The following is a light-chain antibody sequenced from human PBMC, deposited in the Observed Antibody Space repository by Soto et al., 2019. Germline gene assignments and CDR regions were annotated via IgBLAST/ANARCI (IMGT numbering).Light chain of an antibody. CDR1: QSLLHSNGYNY. CDR2: LGS. CDR3: MQALQTPRT. V-gene: IGKV2-28*01. Sequence: DIVMPQSPLSLPVTPGEPASISCRSSQSLLHSNGYNYLDWYLQKPGQSPQLLIYLGSNRSSGVPDRFSGSGSGTDFTLKISRVEAEDVGVYYCMQALQTPRTFGQGTKVESK. J-gene: IGKJ1*01.